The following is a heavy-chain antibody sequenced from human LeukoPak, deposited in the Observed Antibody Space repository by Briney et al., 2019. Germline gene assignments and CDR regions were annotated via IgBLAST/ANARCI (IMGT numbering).Heavy chain of an antibody. J-gene: IGHJ4*02. V-gene: IGHV3-30-3*01. CDR1: GFTSDDYA. CDR3: ASRVAGSPFDY. CDR2: ISYDGSNK. D-gene: IGHD6-19*01. Sequence: PGRSLRLSCAASGFTSDDYAMHWVRQAPGKGLEWVAVISYDGSNKYYADSVKGRFTISRDNSKNTLYLQMNSLRAEDTAVYYCASRVAGSPFDYWGQGTLVTVSS.